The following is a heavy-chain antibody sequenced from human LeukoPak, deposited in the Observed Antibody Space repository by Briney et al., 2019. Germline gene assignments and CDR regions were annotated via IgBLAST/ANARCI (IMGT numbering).Heavy chain of an antibody. V-gene: IGHV1-69*06. CDR1: GGTFSSYA. CDR3: ARDLVRSLEGYYYYYYMDV. Sequence: GASVKVSCKASGGTFSSYAISWVRQAPGQGLEWMGGIIPIFSTANYAQKFQGRVTITADKSTSTAYMELSSLRAEDTAVYYCARDLVRSLEGYYYYYYMDVWGKGTTVTVSS. J-gene: IGHJ6*03. CDR2: IIPIFSTA. D-gene: IGHD6-13*01.